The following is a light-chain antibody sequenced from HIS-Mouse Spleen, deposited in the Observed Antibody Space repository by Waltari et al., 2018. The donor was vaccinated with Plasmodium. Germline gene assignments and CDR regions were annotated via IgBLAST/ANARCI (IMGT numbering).Light chain of an antibody. Sequence: QSALTHPPSASGSPGPSVTIPCTGTSSAVGGFNYVSWYHQHPGKAPKLMIYEVSKRPSGVPDRFSGSKSGNTASLTVSGLQAEDEADYYCSSYAGSNNLVFGGGTKLTVL. CDR2: EVS. CDR1: SSAVGGFNY. V-gene: IGLV2-8*01. CDR3: SSYAGSNNLV. J-gene: IGLJ2*01.